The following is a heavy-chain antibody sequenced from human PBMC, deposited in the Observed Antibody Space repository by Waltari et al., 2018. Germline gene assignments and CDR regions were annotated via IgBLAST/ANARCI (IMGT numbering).Heavy chain of an antibody. Sequence: EVQVVESGGGLVKPGGSLRLSCVVSGFTFTKAWMSWVRQAPGKGRGWVGRIKSEGDGGTRDYSAPLKGRISLSRDDSKNTVYLQMNTLKPEDTAVYFCATDFGDFPGVWGTGTTVTVFS. V-gene: IGHV3-15*01. D-gene: IGHD3-3*01. CDR1: GFTFTKAW. CDR2: IKSEGDGGTR. J-gene: IGHJ6*04. CDR3: ATDFGDFPGV.